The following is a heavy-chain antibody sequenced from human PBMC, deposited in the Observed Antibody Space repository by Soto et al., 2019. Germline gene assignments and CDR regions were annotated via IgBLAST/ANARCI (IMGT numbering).Heavy chain of an antibody. CDR1: GGSISSYY. Sequence: ASETLSITCALSGGSISSYYWSWIQQPPEKGQERIGYIYYSGSTNYNPSLKSRVTISVDTSKNQFSLKLSSVTAADTAVYYCASGGQFYDSSGYWTLVYWGQGTLVTVSS. V-gene: IGHV4-59*01. CDR2: IYYSGST. J-gene: IGHJ4*02. CDR3: ASGGQFYDSSGYWTLVY. D-gene: IGHD3-22*01.